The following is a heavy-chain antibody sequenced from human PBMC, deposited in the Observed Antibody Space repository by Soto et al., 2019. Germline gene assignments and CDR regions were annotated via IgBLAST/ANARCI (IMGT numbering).Heavy chain of an antibody. CDR2: ISGSGGST. V-gene: IGHV3-23*01. Sequence: EVQLLESGGGLVQPGGSLRLSCAASGFTFSSYAMSWVRQAPGKGLEWVSAISGSGGSTYYADSVKGRFTISRDNSKNTQYQQMNSLEAEDTAVYYCAKGEGSYDSSCYSQYFHYWGEGPLVTVSS. CDR1: GFTFSSYA. D-gene: IGHD3-22*01. J-gene: IGHJ4*02. CDR3: AKGEGSYDSSCYSQYFHY.